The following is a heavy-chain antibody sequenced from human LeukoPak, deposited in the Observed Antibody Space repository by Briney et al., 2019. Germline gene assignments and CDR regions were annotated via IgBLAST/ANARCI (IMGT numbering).Heavy chain of an antibody. CDR3: ARRALGANTAMAQINYYYYYMDV. CDR1: GGSISSYY. V-gene: IGHV4-59*08. CDR2: IYYSGST. Sequence: SETLSLTCTVSGGSISSYYWSWIRQPPGKGLEWIGYIYYSGSTNYNPSLKSRVTISVDTSKNHFPLKLSSVTAADTAVYYCARRALGANTAMAQINYYYYYMDVWGKGTTVTVSS. J-gene: IGHJ6*03. D-gene: IGHD5-18*01.